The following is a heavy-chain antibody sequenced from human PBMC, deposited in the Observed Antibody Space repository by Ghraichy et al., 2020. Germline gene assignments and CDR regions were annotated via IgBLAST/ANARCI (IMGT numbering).Heavy chain of an antibody. D-gene: IGHD2-21*02. Sequence: SGPTLVKPTQTLTLTCTFSGFSLSTSGVAVGWIRQPPGKALEWLGLISWNDHNHYSPSLKSRLTITKDTSRNLVVLTMTNLDPVDTATYFCAHRRGLTAFYFDYWGQGTLVTVSS. CDR1: GFSLSTSGVA. V-gene: IGHV2-5*01. J-gene: IGHJ4*02. CDR2: ISWNDHN. CDR3: AHRRGLTAFYFDY.